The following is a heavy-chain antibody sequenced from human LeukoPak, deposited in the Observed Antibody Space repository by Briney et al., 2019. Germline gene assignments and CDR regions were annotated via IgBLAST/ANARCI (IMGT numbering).Heavy chain of an antibody. CDR1: GYTFTSYD. Sequence: GASVKVSCKASGYTFTSYDINWVRQATGQGLEWMGWMNPNSGNTGYAQKFQGRVTMTRNTSISTAYMELSSLRSEDTAVYYCARGFRIAAAGTSDLDYWGQGTLVTVSS. D-gene: IGHD6-13*01. CDR2: MNPNSGNT. CDR3: ARGFRIAAAGTSDLDY. J-gene: IGHJ4*02. V-gene: IGHV1-8*01.